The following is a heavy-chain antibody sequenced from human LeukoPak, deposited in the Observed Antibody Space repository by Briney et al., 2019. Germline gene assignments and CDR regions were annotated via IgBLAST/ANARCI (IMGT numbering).Heavy chain of an antibody. Sequence: SVKVSCKVSGGTFSSYAISWVRQAPGQGLEWMGGIIPIFGTANYAQKFQGRVTITADESTSTAYMELRSLRSDDTAVYYCARDWGFGESQIGYWGQGTLVTVSS. CDR2: IIPIFGTA. D-gene: IGHD3-10*01. J-gene: IGHJ4*02. CDR1: GGTFSSYA. CDR3: ARDWGFGESQIGY. V-gene: IGHV1-69*13.